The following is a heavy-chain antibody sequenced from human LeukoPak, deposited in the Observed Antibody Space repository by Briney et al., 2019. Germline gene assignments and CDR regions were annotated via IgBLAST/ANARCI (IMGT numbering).Heavy chain of an antibody. CDR2: ISSSSSYI. Sequence: GGSLRLSCAASGFTFSRYSMNWVRQAPGKGLEWVSSISSSSSYIYYADSVKGRFTISRDNAKNALYLQMNSLRAEDTAVYYCASGFTGTFTDYWGQGTLVTVSS. D-gene: IGHD1-1*01. CDR3: ASGFTGTFTDY. V-gene: IGHV3-21*01. CDR1: GFTFSRYS. J-gene: IGHJ4*02.